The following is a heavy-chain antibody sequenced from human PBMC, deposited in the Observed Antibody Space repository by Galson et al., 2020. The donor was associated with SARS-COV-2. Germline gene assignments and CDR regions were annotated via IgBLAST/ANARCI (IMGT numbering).Heavy chain of an antibody. D-gene: IGHD5-18*01. J-gene: IGHJ6*02. CDR2: TSYDGSNK. CDR1: GFTFSSYD. Sequence: GGSLRLSCAASGFTFSSYDMNWVRQAPGKGLEWVAATSYDGSNKYYADSVKGRFTVSRDNSKNTLYLQMNSLRAEDTALYYCASIKLWLPEPQGDDYYDGMDVWGQGTTVTVSS. V-gene: IGHV3-30*03. CDR3: ASIKLWLPEPQGDDYYDGMDV.